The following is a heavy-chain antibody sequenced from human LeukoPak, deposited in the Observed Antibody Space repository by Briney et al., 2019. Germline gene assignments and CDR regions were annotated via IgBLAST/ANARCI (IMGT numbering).Heavy chain of an antibody. J-gene: IGHJ4*02. CDR3: ARGSESYGDYTGDY. CDR1: GFTFSSCS. Sequence: GGSLRLSCAASGFTFSSCSMNWVRQAPGKGLEWVSYISSSSSTIYYADSVKGRFTISRDNAKNSLYLQMNSLRDEDTAVYYCARGSESYGDYTGDYWGQGTLVTVSS. V-gene: IGHV3-48*02. D-gene: IGHD4-17*01. CDR2: ISSSSSTI.